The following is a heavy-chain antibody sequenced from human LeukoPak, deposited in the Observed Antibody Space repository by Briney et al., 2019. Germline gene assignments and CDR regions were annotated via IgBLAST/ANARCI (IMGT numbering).Heavy chain of an antibody. CDR3: AGAAVAGRDY. Sequence: PPETLSLTCAVYGVSFSVDYCSCIPHPPGKRLEWIGEINHSGSTNYNPSLKSRVTISVDTSRNQFSLKLSSVTAADTAVYYCAGAAVAGRDYWGQGTLVTVSS. J-gene: IGHJ4*02. V-gene: IGHV4-34*01. CDR2: INHSGST. D-gene: IGHD6-19*01. CDR1: GVSFSVDY.